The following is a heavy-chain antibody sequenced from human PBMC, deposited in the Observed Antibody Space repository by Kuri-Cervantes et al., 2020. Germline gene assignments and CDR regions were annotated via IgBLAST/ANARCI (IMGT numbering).Heavy chain of an antibody. Sequence: GGSLRLSCAASGFTFSSYTMNWVRQAPGKGLEWVSSISSSSSYIYYADSVKGRFTISRDNAKNSLYLQMNSLRAEDTAVYYCARDYPMVRGVIIAFDIWGQGTVVTVSS. D-gene: IGHD3-10*01. CDR3: ARDYPMVRGVIIAFDI. J-gene: IGHJ3*02. V-gene: IGHV3-21*01. CDR1: GFTFSSYT. CDR2: ISSSSSYI.